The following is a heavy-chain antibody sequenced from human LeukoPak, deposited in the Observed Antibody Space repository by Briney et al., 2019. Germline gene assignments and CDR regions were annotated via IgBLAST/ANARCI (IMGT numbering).Heavy chain of an antibody. CDR3: AKAPPYTKYFDY. J-gene: IGHJ4*02. D-gene: IGHD1-1*01. CDR2: ISNSGDAT. Sequence: GGSLRLSCAGSGFIFSNYAMSWVRQAPGQGLEWVSTISNSGDATFYADAVKGRFTISRDNSKNTLYLQMYSLRAEDTAIYYCAKAPPYTKYFDYWGQGTLLTVST. V-gene: IGHV3-23*01. CDR1: GFIFSNYA.